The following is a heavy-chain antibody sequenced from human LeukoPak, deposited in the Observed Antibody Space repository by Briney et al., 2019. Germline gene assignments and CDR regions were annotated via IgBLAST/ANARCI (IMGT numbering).Heavy chain of an antibody. J-gene: IGHJ4*02. V-gene: IGHV3-23*01. CDR2: ISGSGTST. D-gene: IGHD3-3*01. Sequence: GGSLRLSCSASGFTFTTYAMSWVRQPPGKELEWVSAISGSGTSTYYADSVKGRFTISRDNSKNTLYLQMNSLRAEDTAVYYCAKAISPSTYDFWSGYPPYYFDYWGQGTLVTVSS. CDR3: AKAISPSTYDFWSGYPPYYFDY. CDR1: GFTFTTYA.